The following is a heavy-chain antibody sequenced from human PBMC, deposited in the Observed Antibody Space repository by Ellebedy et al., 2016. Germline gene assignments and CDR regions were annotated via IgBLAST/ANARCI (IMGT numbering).Heavy chain of an antibody. CDR1: GFTFSNFF. J-gene: IGHJ4*02. CDR2: ISGGGDST. V-gene: IGHV3-23*01. Sequence: GESLKISXAASGFTFSNFFMSWVRQAPGKGLEWVSTISGGGDSTYLADSVKGRFTISRDNSKSTLYLQMNSLKTEDTAVYFCTTAGYGNWGQGTLVTVSS. D-gene: IGHD5-18*01. CDR3: TTAGYGN.